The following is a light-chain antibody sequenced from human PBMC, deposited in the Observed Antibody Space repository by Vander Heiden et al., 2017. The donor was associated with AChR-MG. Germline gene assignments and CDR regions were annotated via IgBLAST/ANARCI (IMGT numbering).Light chain of an antibody. CDR3: QQHNSYPS. CDR2: GAS. Sequence: DILLTQSPSFLSTSVGDRVTISCRASQSVSNHVAWYQQKPGKAPKLLIYGASTRQSEIPSRFSGSGSGTEFTLTISSLQPEDFATYYCQQHNSYPSFGEGTKVEI. CDR1: QSVSNH. J-gene: IGKJ4*02. V-gene: IGKV1-9*01.